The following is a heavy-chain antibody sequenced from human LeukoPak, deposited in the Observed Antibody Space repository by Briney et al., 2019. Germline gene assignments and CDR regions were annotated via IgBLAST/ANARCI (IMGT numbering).Heavy chain of an antibody. CDR1: GGTFSSYG. CDR3: ARALAYCGGDCYPDYYYYYYMDV. Sequence: ASVKVSCKASGGTFSSYGINWVRQAPGQGLEWMGWISAYNGNTNYAQKLQGRVTMTTDTSTSTAYMELRSLRSDDTAMYYCARALAYCGGDCYPDYYYYYYMDVWGKGTTVTISS. CDR2: ISAYNGNT. J-gene: IGHJ6*03. V-gene: IGHV1-18*01. D-gene: IGHD2-21*02.